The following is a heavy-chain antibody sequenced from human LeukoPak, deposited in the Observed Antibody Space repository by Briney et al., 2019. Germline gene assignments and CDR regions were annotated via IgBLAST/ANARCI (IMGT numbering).Heavy chain of an antibody. V-gene: IGHV3-30*18. CDR2: IPYDGSNK. J-gene: IGHJ6*02. CDR1: GFTFSNYG. D-gene: IGHD1-26*01. Sequence: GRSLRHSCAASGFTFSNYGFHWVRKAPGKGLEWVAVIPYDGSNKYYADSVKGRFTISRDNSKNTLYLQMNTLRAEDTAVYYCAKEVGYGMDVWGQGTTVTVSS. CDR3: AKEVGYGMDV.